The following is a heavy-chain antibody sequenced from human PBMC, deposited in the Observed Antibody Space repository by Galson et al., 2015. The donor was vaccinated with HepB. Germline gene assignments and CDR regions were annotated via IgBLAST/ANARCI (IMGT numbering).Heavy chain of an antibody. CDR1: EFTFSSYG. CDR3: AKDLWRGNLPFDY. J-gene: IGHJ4*02. V-gene: IGHV3-30*05. CDR2: ISYDGSNK. D-gene: IGHD1-7*01. Sequence: SLRLSCAPSEFTFSSYGMHWVRQAPGKGLEWVAVISYDGSNKYYADSVKGRFTISRDNSKNTLYLQINSLRAEDTAVYYCAKDLWRGNLPFDYWGQGTLVTVSS.